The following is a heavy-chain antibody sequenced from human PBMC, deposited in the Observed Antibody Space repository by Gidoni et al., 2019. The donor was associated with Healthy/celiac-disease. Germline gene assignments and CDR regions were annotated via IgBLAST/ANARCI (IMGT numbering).Heavy chain of an antibody. J-gene: IGHJ6*02. CDR1: GFPFSRYS. CDR2: ISSSSSYI. CDR3: ARDGSSGWYRHSYYYGMDV. D-gene: IGHD6-19*01. V-gene: IGHV3-21*01. Sequence: EVQLVASGGGLVKPGGSLRLSCAASGFPFSRYSSNWVRQPPGKGLEWVSSISSSSSYIYYADSVKGRFTISRDNAKNSLYLQMNSLRAEDTAVYYCARDGSSGWYRHSYYYGMDVWGQGTTVTVSS.